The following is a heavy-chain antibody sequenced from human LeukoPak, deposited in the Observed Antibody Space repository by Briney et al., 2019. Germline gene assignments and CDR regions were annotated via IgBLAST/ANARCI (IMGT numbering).Heavy chain of an antibody. CDR1: GYTFTSYG. D-gene: IGHD6-13*01. CDR2: ISAYNGNT. CDR3: AREPIAAAESPVS. J-gene: IGHJ5*02. V-gene: IGHV1-18*01. Sequence: ASVKVSCKASGYTFTSYGISWVRQAPAQGLEGMGCISAYNGNTNYAQKLQGRVTMTTDTSTSTAYRELRSLRSDDSGVYSCAREPIAAAESPVSWGRGPLVTVSP.